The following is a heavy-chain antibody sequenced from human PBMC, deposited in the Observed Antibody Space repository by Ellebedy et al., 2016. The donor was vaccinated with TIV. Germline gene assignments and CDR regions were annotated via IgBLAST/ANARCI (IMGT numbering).Heavy chain of an antibody. CDR3: ARDNY. J-gene: IGHJ4*02. CDR1: GCRFNAYW. Sequence: GESLKISCAASGCRFNAYWMTWVRQAPGKGLEWVANIKHDGSDKYYVDSVKGRFTISRDNAKNSLYLQMNSLRGEDTAVYYCARDNYWGQGTLVTVSS. CDR2: IKHDGSDK. V-gene: IGHV3-7*03.